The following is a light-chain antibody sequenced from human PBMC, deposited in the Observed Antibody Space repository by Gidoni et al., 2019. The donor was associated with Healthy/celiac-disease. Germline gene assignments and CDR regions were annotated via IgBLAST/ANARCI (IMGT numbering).Light chain of an antibody. J-gene: IGKJ1*01. Sequence: EIGLTQSPGTLSLSPGERATLSCRASQSVSSSYLAWYQQKPGQAPRLLIYGASSRATGIPDRFSGSGSGTDFTLTISSLEPEDFAVYYCQQYGSSPATFGQGTKVEIK. V-gene: IGKV3-20*01. CDR3: QQYGSSPAT. CDR2: GAS. CDR1: QSVSSSY.